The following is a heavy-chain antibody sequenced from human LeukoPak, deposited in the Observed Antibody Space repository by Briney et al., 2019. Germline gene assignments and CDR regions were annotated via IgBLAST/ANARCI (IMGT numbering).Heavy chain of an antibody. CDR1: GGSISSGGYY. Sequence: ASETLSLTCTVSGGSISSGGYYCTWIRQHPGKGLEWIGDIYYSGSTYYNPSPKSRVTISIDTSKNQFSLELRSVTAADTAVYYYARGGIFVVVPPGDYGMDVWGQGTTVTVSS. CDR2: IYYSGST. V-gene: IGHV4-31*03. CDR3: ARGGIFVVVPPGDYGMDV. D-gene: IGHD3-3*02. J-gene: IGHJ6*02.